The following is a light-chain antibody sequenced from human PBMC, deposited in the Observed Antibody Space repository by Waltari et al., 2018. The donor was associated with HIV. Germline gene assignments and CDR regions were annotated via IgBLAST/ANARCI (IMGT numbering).Light chain of an antibody. CDR3: QQYNSWPRA. J-gene: IGKJ1*01. V-gene: IGKV3-15*01. Sequence: TVMTQSPVTLSVSPGDTVTLSCRASQSVSYNLAWYQQKRGLAPRLLIFGASTRATDIPVRFSGSGSGTEFNLTISSLQSEDFAVYYCQQYNSWPRAFGQGTKLEVK. CDR1: QSVSYN. CDR2: GAS.